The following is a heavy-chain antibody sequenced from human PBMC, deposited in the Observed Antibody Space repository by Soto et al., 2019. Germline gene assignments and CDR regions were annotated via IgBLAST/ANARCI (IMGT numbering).Heavy chain of an antibody. D-gene: IGHD2-21*02. J-gene: IGHJ5*02. CDR3: ARGGYCGGDCYRRWFDP. Sequence: QVQLVQSGAEVKKPGSSVKVSCKASGGTFSSYAISWVRQAPGQGLEWMGGIIPIFGTANYAQKFQGRVTITADESTSTAYMEVSSLRSEDTAVYYCARGGYCGGDCYRRWFDPWGQGTLVTVSS. CDR2: IIPIFGTA. V-gene: IGHV1-69*12. CDR1: GGTFSSYA.